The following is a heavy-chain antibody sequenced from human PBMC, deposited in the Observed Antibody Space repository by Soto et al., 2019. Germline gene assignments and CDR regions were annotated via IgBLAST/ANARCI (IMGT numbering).Heavy chain of an antibody. J-gene: IGHJ4*02. V-gene: IGHV1-46*01. D-gene: IGHD5-12*01. CDR3: ARDGWDHHGYNF. CDR1: GYTFISYY. CDR2: INPSGGST. Sequence: ASVKVSCKASGYTFISYYMHWVRQAPGQGLEWMGIINPSGGSTSYARKFQGRVTMTRDTSTSTVYMELSSLRSEDTAVYYCARDGWDHHGYNFWGQGTLVTVSS.